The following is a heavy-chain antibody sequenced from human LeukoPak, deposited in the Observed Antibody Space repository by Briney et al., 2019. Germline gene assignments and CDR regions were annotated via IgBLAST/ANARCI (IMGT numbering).Heavy chain of an antibody. V-gene: IGHV3-23*01. J-gene: IGHJ3*02. CDR2: ISGSGGST. CDR1: GFTFSSYA. Sequence: QPGGSLRLSCAASGFTFSSYAMSWVRQAPGKGLEWVSAISGSGGSTYYADSVKGRFTISRDNSKNTLYLQMNSLRAEDTAVYYXXXXXXXXXSSGWGAFDIWGQGTMVTVSS. D-gene: IGHD6-19*01. CDR3: XXXXXXXXSSGWGAFDI.